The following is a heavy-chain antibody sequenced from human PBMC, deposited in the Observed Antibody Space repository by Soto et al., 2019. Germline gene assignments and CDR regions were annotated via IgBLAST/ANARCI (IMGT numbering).Heavy chain of an antibody. J-gene: IGHJ5*02. D-gene: IGHD3-3*01. Sequence: ASVKVSCKASGYTFTSYDINWVRQATGQGLEWMGWMNPNSGNTGYAQKFQGRVTMTRNTSISTAYMELNSLRSEDTAVYYCARGIFGVVTLVGVWFDPWGQGTLVTVSS. V-gene: IGHV1-8*01. CDR3: ARGIFGVVTLVGVWFDP. CDR1: GYTFTSYD. CDR2: MNPNSGNT.